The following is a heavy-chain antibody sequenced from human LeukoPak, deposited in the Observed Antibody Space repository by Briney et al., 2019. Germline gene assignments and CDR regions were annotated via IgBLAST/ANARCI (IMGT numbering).Heavy chain of an antibody. D-gene: IGHD3-22*01. CDR2: INPNSGST. Sequence: ASVTVSCKASGYTFTGYYMHWVRQAPGQGLEWMGWINPNSGSTNSAQKFQGRVTMTRDTSISTAYMELSSLRSDDTAVYYCARDSSGYYYGYNWFDPWGQGTLVTVSS. J-gene: IGHJ5*02. CDR3: ARDSSGYYYGYNWFDP. V-gene: IGHV1-2*02. CDR1: GYTFTGYY.